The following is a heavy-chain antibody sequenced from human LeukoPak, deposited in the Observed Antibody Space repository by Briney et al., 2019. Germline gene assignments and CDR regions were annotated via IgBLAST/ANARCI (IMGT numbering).Heavy chain of an antibody. CDR3: ARGTGDY. J-gene: IGHJ4*02. CDR1: GGSFSGYY. CDR2: INHSGST. Sequence: SETLSLTCAVYGGSFSGYYWSWIRQPPGKGLEWIGEINHSGSTNYNPSLKSRVTISVDTSKNQFSLKLSSVTAADTAVYYCARGTGDYWGQGTLVIVSS. V-gene: IGHV4-34*01.